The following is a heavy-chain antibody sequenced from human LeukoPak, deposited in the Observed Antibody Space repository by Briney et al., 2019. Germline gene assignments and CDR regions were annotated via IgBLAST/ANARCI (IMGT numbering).Heavy chain of an antibody. V-gene: IGHV4-59*08. CDR1: GDSISSYY. D-gene: IGHD6-6*01. J-gene: IGHJ4*02. Sequence: PSETLSLTCTVSGDSISSYYWSWIRQPPGKALEWIAYISYSGSTNYNPSLKSRVTMSVDTPKNQFSLNLSSVTAADTAVYYCARAGLYSSSSDYWGQGTLVTVSS. CDR3: ARAGLYSSSSDY. CDR2: ISYSGST.